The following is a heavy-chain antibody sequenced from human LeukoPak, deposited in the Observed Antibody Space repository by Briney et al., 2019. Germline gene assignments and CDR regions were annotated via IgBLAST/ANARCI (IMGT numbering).Heavy chain of an antibody. CDR1: GFTFSSYW. CDR3: ARDRYGYYYGSV. CDR2: INSDGSSS. Sequence: PGGSLRLSCAASGFTFSSYWMHWVRQAPGKGLVWVSRINSDGSSSIYADSLKGRFTISRDNAKNTLYLQMNSLRAEDTAVYHCARDRYGYYYGSVWGQGTLVTVSS. V-gene: IGHV3-74*01. D-gene: IGHD3-10*01. J-gene: IGHJ4*02.